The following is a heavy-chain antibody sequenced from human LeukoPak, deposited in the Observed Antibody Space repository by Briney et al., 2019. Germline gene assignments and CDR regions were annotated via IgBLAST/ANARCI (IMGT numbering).Heavy chain of an antibody. CDR1: GGTFSSYA. Sequence: SVKVSCKASGGTFSSYAISWVRQAPGQGLEWMGGIIPIFGTANYAQKFQGRVTITTDESTSTAYMELSSLRSEDTAMYYCARVAQYCSSTSCLGYWGQGTLVTVSS. V-gene: IGHV1-69*05. J-gene: IGHJ4*02. CDR2: IIPIFGTA. CDR3: ARVAQYCSSTSCLGY. D-gene: IGHD2-2*01.